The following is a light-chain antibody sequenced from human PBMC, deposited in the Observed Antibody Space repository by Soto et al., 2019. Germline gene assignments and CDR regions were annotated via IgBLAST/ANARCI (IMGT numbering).Light chain of an antibody. CDR2: GAS. J-gene: IGKJ1*01. V-gene: IGKV3-20*01. Sequence: EIVLTQSPGTLSLSPGARATLSCRASQSVSSSYLAWYQQKPGQAPMPLIYGASSRAVGIPDRFSGSGSGTDFTLTISGLEPEDFAVYYCQQYGSSPWTFGQGTKVEIK. CDR3: QQYGSSPWT. CDR1: QSVSSSY.